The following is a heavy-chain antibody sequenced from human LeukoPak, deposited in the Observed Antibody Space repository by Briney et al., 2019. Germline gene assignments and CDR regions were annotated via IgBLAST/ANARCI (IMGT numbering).Heavy chain of an antibody. CDR2: ISAYNGNT. D-gene: IGHD2-15*01. Sequence: ASVKVSCKASGYTFTSYGISWVRQAPGQGLEWMGWISAYNGNTNYAQKLQGRVTMTTDTSTSTAYMELSSLRSEDTAVYYCARDSSTITVVVAASLDYWGQGTLVTVSS. V-gene: IGHV1-18*01. J-gene: IGHJ4*02. CDR1: GYTFTSYG. CDR3: ARDSSTITVVVAASLDY.